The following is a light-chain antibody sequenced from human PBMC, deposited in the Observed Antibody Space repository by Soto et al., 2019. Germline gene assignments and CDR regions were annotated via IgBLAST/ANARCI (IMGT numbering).Light chain of an antibody. Sequence: QSALTQPRSVSGSPGQSVTISCTGTSSDVGGYNYVSWYQQHPGKAPKLMIYDVTKRPSGVPDRFSASKSGYMASLTISGLQAEDEADYYCCSYAGSYTFYVFGTGTKLTVL. CDR2: DVT. CDR3: CSYAGSYTFYV. V-gene: IGLV2-11*01. J-gene: IGLJ1*01. CDR1: SSDVGGYNY.